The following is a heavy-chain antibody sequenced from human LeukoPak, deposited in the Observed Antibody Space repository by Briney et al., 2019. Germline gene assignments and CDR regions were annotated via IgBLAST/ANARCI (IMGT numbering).Heavy chain of an antibody. V-gene: IGHV4-59*08. CDR2: IYYSGST. D-gene: IGHD3-22*01. Sequence: PSETLSLTCTVSGGSISRYYWSWIRQPPGNGLEWIGYIYYSGSTNYNPSLKSRVTISVDTSKNQFSLKLSSVTAADTAVYYCARQWSYYYDSSGYYPDYGMDVWGQGTTVTVSS. J-gene: IGHJ6*02. CDR1: GGSISRYY. CDR3: ARQWSYYYDSSGYYPDYGMDV.